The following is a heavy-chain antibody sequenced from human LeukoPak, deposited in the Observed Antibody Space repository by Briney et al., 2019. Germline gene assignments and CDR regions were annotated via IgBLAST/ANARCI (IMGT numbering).Heavy chain of an antibody. J-gene: IGHJ4*02. Sequence: GGSLRLSCAASGFTFSSYSMNWVRQAPGKGLEWVSSISSSSSYIYYADLVKGRFTTSRDNAKNSLYLQMNSLRAEDTAVYYCARDDHGLDYWGQGTLVTVSS. CDR1: GFTFSSYS. CDR2: ISSSSSYI. CDR3: ARDDHGLDY. V-gene: IGHV3-21*01.